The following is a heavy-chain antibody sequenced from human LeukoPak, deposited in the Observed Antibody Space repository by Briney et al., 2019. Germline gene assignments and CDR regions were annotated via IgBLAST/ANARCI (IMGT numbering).Heavy chain of an antibody. V-gene: IGHV1-46*01. CDR3: AAHVIDPFDY. CDR2: INPSGGST. J-gene: IGHJ4*02. D-gene: IGHD3-16*02. CDR1: GYTFTIYY. Sequence: ASVTVSFKASGYTFTIYYMHWVRQAPGQGLEWMGIINPSGGSTSYAQKFQGRVTMTRDTSTSTVYMELSSLRSEDTATYYCAAHVIDPFDYWGQGTLVTVSS.